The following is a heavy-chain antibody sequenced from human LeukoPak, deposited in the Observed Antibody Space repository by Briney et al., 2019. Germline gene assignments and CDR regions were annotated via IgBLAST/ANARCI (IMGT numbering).Heavy chain of an antibody. Sequence: PGGSLRLSCAASGITVSSNYMSWVRPAPGKGREWVPVIYSGGSTYYADSVKGRFTTSRDNSKNTLYLQMNSLRAEDTAVYYCARGVSSSGWYSSLDPWGQGTLVTVSS. D-gene: IGHD6-19*01. J-gene: IGHJ5*02. CDR2: IYSGGST. CDR3: ARGVSSSGWYSSLDP. V-gene: IGHV3-53*01. CDR1: GITVSSNY.